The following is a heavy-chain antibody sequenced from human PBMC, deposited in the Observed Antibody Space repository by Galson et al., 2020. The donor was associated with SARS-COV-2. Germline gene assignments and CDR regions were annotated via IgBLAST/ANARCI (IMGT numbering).Heavy chain of an antibody. CDR2: INNDGSAT. D-gene: IGHD2-2*01. J-gene: IGHJ4*02. CDR3: AMNYQLDS. CDR1: GFTFKNYW. Sequence: GESLKISCAASGFTFKNYWMHWVRLPPTKGLEWVSRINNDGSATIYADSVKGRFTVSRDNAENTLYLHMSSLRVEDTAIYYCAMNYQLDSWGQGTLVTVSS. V-gene: IGHV3-74*01.